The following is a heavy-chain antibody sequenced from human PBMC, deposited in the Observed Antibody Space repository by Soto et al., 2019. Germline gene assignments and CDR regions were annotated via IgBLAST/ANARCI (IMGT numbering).Heavy chain of an antibody. V-gene: IGHV3-23*01. CDR1: GLTFGSRA. D-gene: IGHD3-3*01. J-gene: IGHJ4*02. Sequence: GGSLRLSCVASGLTFGSRAMTWVRQAPGEGLQWVSTITDTGGDAKYADSVRGRFVISRDNSKKTLYLQMTSLTAEDSAMYYCARGSTDSYPWSRIFDFWGRGTLVTVSS. CDR2: ITDTGGDA. CDR3: ARGSTDSYPWSRIFDF.